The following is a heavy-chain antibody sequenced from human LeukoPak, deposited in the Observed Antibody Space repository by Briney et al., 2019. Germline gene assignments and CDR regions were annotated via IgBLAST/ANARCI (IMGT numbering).Heavy chain of an antibody. Sequence: SETLSLTCTVSGGSISNYYWSWIRQPPGKGLEWIGYIYYSGSTNYNPSLKSRVTISVDTSKNQFSLKLSSVTAADTAVYYCARVTPLLWFGELLPDAFDIWGQGTMVTVSS. D-gene: IGHD3-10*01. V-gene: IGHV4-59*01. J-gene: IGHJ3*02. CDR2: IYYSGST. CDR1: GGSISNYY. CDR3: ARVTPLLWFGELLPDAFDI.